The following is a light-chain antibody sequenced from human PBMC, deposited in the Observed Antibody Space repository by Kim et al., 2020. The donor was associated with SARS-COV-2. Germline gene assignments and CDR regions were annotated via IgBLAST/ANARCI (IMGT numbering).Light chain of an antibody. CDR2: GDS. CDR3: QVWDGSTGV. CDR1: NIGTKN. V-gene: IGLV3-9*01. J-gene: IGLJ3*02. Sequence: SYELTQPLSVSVALGQTARITCGGNNIGTKNVHWFQQKPGQAPVLVICGDSNRPSGIPERFSGSNSGNTATLTISRAQPGDEADYYCQVWDGSTGVFGGG.